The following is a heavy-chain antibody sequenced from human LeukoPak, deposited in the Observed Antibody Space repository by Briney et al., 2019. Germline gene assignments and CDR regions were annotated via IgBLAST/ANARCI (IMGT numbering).Heavy chain of an antibody. V-gene: IGHV5-51*01. CDR3: ARRIYTSVWFDP. Sequence: GESLKISCKASNYNFPNYWIGWVRQMPGKGLEWMGITYPAGSETIYNPSFEGQVTISVDKSTSTAYLQWSTLKTSDTAIYYCARRIYTSVWFDPWGQGTLVSVSS. CDR1: NYNFPNYW. CDR2: TYPAGSET. D-gene: IGHD2-15*01. J-gene: IGHJ5*02.